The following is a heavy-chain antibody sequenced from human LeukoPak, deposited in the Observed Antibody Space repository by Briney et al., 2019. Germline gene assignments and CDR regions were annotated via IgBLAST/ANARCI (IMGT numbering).Heavy chain of an antibody. V-gene: IGHV1-2*02. Sequence: ASVKVSCKASGYTFTDYYMHWVRQAPGQGLEWMGWINPNTGGTNYAQKFRGRVTMTRDTSISTAYMELSRLRSDDTAVYYCARDFHSSGSDYWGQGTLVTVSS. D-gene: IGHD6-19*01. J-gene: IGHJ4*02. CDR1: GYTFTDYY. CDR2: INPNTGGT. CDR3: ARDFHSSGSDY.